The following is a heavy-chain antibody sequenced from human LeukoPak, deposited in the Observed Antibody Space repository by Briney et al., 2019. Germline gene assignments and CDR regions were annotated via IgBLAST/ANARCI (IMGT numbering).Heavy chain of an antibody. V-gene: IGHV4-59*01. D-gene: IGHD3-10*01. CDR3: ARYGSGTSYYFDY. CDR2: IYYNGAT. CDR1: GGSISTYY. Sequence: SETLSLTCTVSGGSISTYYWSWIRQPPGKGLEWIGYIYYNGATDYNPSLKSRVTISVDPSKNQFSLKLSSVTAADTAVYYCARYGSGTSYYFDYWGQGTLVTVSS. J-gene: IGHJ4*02.